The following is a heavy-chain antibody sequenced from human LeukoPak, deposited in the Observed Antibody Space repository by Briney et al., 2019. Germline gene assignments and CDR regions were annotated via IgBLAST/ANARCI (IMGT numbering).Heavy chain of an antibody. Sequence: GSLRLSCAASGFTFSIYSMNWVRQAPGKGLEWVSSISSSSSYIYYADSVKGRFTISRDNAKNSLYLQMNSLRAEDTAVYYCARDKDFLFDYWGQGTLVTVSS. D-gene: IGHD3-3*01. CDR1: GFTFSIYS. CDR3: ARDKDFLFDY. J-gene: IGHJ4*02. CDR2: ISSSSSYI. V-gene: IGHV3-21*01.